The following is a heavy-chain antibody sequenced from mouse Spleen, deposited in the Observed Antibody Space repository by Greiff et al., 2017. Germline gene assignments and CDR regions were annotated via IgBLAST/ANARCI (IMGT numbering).Heavy chain of an antibody. V-gene: IGHV1-76*01. CDR3: ARGGVRNYFDY. Sequence: QVQLQQPGAELVKPGASVKLSCKASGYTFTDYYINWVKQRPGQGLEWIARIYPGSGNTYYNEKFKGKATLTAEKSSSTAYMQLSSLTSEDSAVYFCARGGVRNYFDYWGQGTTLTVSS. J-gene: IGHJ2*01. CDR2: IYPGSGNT. D-gene: IGHD2-14*01. CDR1: GYTFTDYY.